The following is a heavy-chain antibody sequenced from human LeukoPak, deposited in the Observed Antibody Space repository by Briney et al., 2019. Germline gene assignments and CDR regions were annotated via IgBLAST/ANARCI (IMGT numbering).Heavy chain of an antibody. V-gene: IGHV1-46*01. CDR2: INPSGGST. D-gene: IGHD2-2*02. CDR1: GYTFTSYY. J-gene: IGHJ6*02. Sequence: VASVNVSCKASGYTFTSYYMHWVRQAPGQGLEWMGIINPSGGSTSYAQKFQGRVTMTRDTSTSTVYMELSSLRSEDTAVYYCARDGVVVVPAAILSYYYGMDVWGQGTTVTVSS. CDR3: ARDGVVVVPAAILSYYYGMDV.